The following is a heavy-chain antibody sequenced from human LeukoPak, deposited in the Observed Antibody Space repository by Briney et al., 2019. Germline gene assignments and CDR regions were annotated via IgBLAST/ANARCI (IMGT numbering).Heavy chain of an antibody. V-gene: IGHV3-64*01. CDR1: GFTFSSYA. CDR2: ISSNGGST. CDR3: ARGSLPLLRFLEWLTEPYYFDY. D-gene: IGHD3-3*01. Sequence: PGGSLRLSCAASGFTFSSYAMHWVRQAPGKGLEYVSAISSNGGSTYYANSVKGRFTISRDNSKNTLYLQIGSLRAEDMAVYYCARGSLPLLRFLEWLTEPYYFDYWGQGTLVTVSS. J-gene: IGHJ4*02.